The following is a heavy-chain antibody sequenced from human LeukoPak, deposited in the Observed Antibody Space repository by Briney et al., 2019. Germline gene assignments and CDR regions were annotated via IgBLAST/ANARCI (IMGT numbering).Heavy chain of an antibody. CDR3: ARGRSGSFGY. V-gene: IGHV4-39*07. CDR2: IYYSGST. CDR1: GGSISSSSYY. D-gene: IGHD1-26*01. Sequence: SETLSLTCTVSGGSISSSSYYWGWIRQPPGKGLEWIGSIYYSGSTYYNPSLKSRVTISVDTSKNQFSLKLSSVTAADTAVYYCARGRSGSFGYWGQGTLVTVSS. J-gene: IGHJ4*02.